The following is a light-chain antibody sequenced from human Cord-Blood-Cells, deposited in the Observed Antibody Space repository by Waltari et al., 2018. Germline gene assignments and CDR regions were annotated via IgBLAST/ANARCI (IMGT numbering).Light chain of an antibody. CDR3: SSYAGSNNLV. CDR2: EVS. Sequence: QSALTQPPSASGSPGPSVTISCTATSSDVGGYNYVSWYQQHPGKAPKLMIYEVSKWPSGVPDRFSGSKSGNTASLTVSGLQAEDEADYYCSSYAGSNNLVFGGGTKLTVL. V-gene: IGLV2-8*01. J-gene: IGLJ3*02. CDR1: SSDVGGYNY.